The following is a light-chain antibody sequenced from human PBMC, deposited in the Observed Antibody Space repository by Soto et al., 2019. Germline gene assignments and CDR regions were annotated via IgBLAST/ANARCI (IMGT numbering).Light chain of an antibody. CDR3: QQHSKWPIT. Sequence: EKMIAQSPRTLSFSPGETAPPSCRARQSVDSNYLAWYQQKPGQAPRLLVYGISTRATDIPARFSGSGSGTEFTLTISSLQSEDFGIYYCQQHSKWPITFGQGTRLEIK. CDR1: QSVDSN. V-gene: IGKV3-15*01. CDR2: GIS. J-gene: IGKJ5*01.